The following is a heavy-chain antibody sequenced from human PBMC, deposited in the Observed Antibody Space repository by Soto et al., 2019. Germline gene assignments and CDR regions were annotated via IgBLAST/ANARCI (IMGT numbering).Heavy chain of an antibody. J-gene: IGHJ5*02. CDR1: GGSISSGGYY. CDR2: IYYSGST. CDR3: ARDPGSGRGFDP. V-gene: IGHV4-31*03. Sequence: SETLSLTCTVSGGSISSGGYYWSWIRQHPGKGLEWIGYIYYSGSTYYNPSLKSRVTISVDTSKNQFSLKLSSVTAADTALYYCARDPGSGRGFDPWGQGTLVTVSS. D-gene: IGHD3-10*01.